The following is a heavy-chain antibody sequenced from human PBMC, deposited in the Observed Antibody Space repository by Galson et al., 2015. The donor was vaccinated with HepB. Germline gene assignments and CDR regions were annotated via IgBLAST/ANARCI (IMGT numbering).Heavy chain of an antibody. CDR3: ATAFYGDLSSAFDI. V-gene: IGHV3-23*01. CDR1: GFTFDDYA. J-gene: IGHJ3*02. Sequence: SLRLSCAASGFTFDDYAMHWVRQAPGKGLEWVSAISGSGGSTYYADSVKGRFTISRDNSKNTLYLQMNSLRAEDTAVYYCATAFYGDLSSAFDIWGQGTMVTVSS. D-gene: IGHD4-17*01. CDR2: ISGSGGST.